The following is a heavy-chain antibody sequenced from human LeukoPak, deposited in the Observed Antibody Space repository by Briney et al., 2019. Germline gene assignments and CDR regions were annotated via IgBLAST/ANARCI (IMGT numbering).Heavy chain of an antibody. CDR1: GFTFSSYE. Sequence: PGGSLRLSCAASGFTFSSYEMNWVRQAPGKGLEWASYISSSGSTIYYADSAKGRFTISRDNAESSLSLQMNSLRAEDTAVYYCARVVTAIRYFDYWGQGTLVTVSS. CDR2: ISSSGSTI. D-gene: IGHD2-21*02. J-gene: IGHJ4*02. V-gene: IGHV3-48*03. CDR3: ARVVTAIRYFDY.